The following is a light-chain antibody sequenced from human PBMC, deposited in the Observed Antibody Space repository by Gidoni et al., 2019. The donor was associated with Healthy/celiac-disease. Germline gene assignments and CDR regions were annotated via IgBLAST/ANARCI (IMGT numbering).Light chain of an antibody. CDR3: QQYGSSPRT. Sequence: MVLTQPPGTLSVSPGESATLSCRASQSVTSSYLAWYQQKPGQAPRLLIFGASSRSTGIPDRFSGSGSGTDFTLTISRLEPEDFAVYYCQQYGSSPRTFGQGTKVEIK. CDR2: GAS. J-gene: IGKJ1*01. CDR1: QSVTSSY. V-gene: IGKV3-20*01.